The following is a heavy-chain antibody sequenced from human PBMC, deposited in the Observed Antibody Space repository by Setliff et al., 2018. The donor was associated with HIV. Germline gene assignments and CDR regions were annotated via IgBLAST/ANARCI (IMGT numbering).Heavy chain of an antibody. CDR3: ARETFLASAGTGDY. CDR1: GYSISSGYY. V-gene: IGHV4-38-2*02. Sequence: PSETLSLTCPVSGYSISSGYYWGWIRQPPGRGLEWIGAIHYSGSTYYNPSLKSRVTISVDTSKNQFSLRLSSVTAADTAVYYCARETFLASAGTGDYWGQGTLVTVSS. J-gene: IGHJ4*02. CDR2: IHYSGST. D-gene: IGHD6-13*01.